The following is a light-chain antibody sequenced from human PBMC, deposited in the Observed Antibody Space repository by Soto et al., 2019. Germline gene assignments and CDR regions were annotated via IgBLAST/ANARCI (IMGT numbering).Light chain of an antibody. CDR3: HQYDSLPPT. CDR2: DAT. CDR1: QDINNY. Sequence: DIQITQSPSSLSASVADRATITCHASQDINNYLNWYQQKPGKAPKLLIFDATNLETGVPSRFSGGGSRTHFSFTISCLQAEDCATYYCHQYDSLPPTFGQGTRLEIK. J-gene: IGKJ5*01. V-gene: IGKV1-33*01.